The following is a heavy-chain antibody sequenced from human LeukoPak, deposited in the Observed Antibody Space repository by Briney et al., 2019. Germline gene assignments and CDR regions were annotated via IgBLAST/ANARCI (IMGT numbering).Heavy chain of an antibody. CDR3: ARAAVSASSVGSSAGFDY. Sequence: ASVKVSCKASGYTFTSYGISWVRQAPGQGLEWMVWIGAYNGNTNYAQKLQGRVTMTTDTSTSTAYMELRSLRSDDTAVYYCARAAVSASSVGSSAGFDYWGQGTLVTVSS. D-gene: IGHD6-6*01. J-gene: IGHJ4*02. CDR1: GYTFTSYG. CDR2: IGAYNGNT. V-gene: IGHV1-18*01.